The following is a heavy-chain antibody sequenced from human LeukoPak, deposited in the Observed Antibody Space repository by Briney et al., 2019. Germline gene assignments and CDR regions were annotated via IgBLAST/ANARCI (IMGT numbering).Heavy chain of an antibody. CDR2: IYTSGST. V-gene: IGHV4-4*07. Sequence: SETLSLTCTVSGGSISSYYWSWIRQPAGKGLEWIGRIYTSGSTNYNPSLKSRVTMSVDTSKNQFSLKLSSVTAADTAVYYCARGGGSWYYDSSGHDAFDIWGRGTMVTVSS. CDR3: ARGGGSWYYDSSGHDAFDI. J-gene: IGHJ3*02. D-gene: IGHD3-22*01. CDR1: GGSISSYY.